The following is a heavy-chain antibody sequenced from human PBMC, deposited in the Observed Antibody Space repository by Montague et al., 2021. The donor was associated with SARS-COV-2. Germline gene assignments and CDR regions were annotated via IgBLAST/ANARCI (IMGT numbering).Heavy chain of an antibody. Sequence: SETLSLTCTVSGGSISSDYWTWIRQPPGKGLEWIGFVYYRGNTYYNPSLRGRVTISVDTSSNHFSPTLSSVTAADTAIYYCARHYDHSSRVDSWGQGTLVTVSS. CDR3: ARHYDHSSRVDS. CDR2: VYYRGNT. V-gene: IGHV4-59*08. J-gene: IGHJ4*02. CDR1: GGSISSDY. D-gene: IGHD3-16*01.